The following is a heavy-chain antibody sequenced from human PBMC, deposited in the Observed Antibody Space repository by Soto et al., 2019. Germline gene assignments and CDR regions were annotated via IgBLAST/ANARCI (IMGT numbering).Heavy chain of an antibody. CDR3: AAELGFGKLSVV. D-gene: IGHD3-10*01. CDR2: IIPLFGTT. Sequence: QVQVVQSGVEVRRPGSSVKVSCKASGDTFKNCVISWVRQAPGQGLEWMGGIIPLFGTTDFAQRFQGRLTITTDESTTTAYMELSRLRSEDTATYYCAAELGFGKLSVVWGQGXXVIVSS. CDR1: GDTFKNCV. V-gene: IGHV1-69*01. J-gene: IGHJ6*02.